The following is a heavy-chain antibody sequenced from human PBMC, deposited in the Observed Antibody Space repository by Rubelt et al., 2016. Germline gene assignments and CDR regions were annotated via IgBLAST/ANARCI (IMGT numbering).Heavy chain of an antibody. CDR3: ARGGSYFRDAFDI. CDR2: IWYDGSNK. CDR1: GFTFSSYG. J-gene: IGHJ3*02. V-gene: IGHV3-33*01. Sequence: GFTFSSYGMHWVRPAPGKGLEWVAVIWYDGSNKYYADSVKGRFTISRDNSKNTLYLQMNSLRAEDTAVYYCARGGSYFRDAFDIWGQGTMVTVSS. D-gene: IGHD1-26*01.